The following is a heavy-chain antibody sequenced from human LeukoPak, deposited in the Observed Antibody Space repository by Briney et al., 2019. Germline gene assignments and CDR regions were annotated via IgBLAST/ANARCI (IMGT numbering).Heavy chain of an antibody. D-gene: IGHD3-10*01. Sequence: PSETLSLTCTVSGGSISSSSYYWGWIRQPPGKGLEWIGSSYYSGSTYYNPSLKSRVTISVDTSKNQFSLKLSSATAADTAAYYCARHAQYGSGRNWFDPWGQGTLVTVSS. CDR2: SYYSGST. V-gene: IGHV4-39*01. CDR1: GGSISSSSYY. CDR3: ARHAQYGSGRNWFDP. J-gene: IGHJ5*02.